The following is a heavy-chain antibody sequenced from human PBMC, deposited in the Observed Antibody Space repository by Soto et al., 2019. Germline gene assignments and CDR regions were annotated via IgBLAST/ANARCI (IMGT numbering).Heavy chain of an antibody. D-gene: IGHD2-21*02. V-gene: IGHV3-11*01. J-gene: IGHJ1*01. CDR2: ISSSGSTI. Sequence: GGSLRLSCAASGFTFSDYYMSWIRQAPGKGLEWVSYISSSGSTIYYADSVKGRFTISRDNAKNSLYLQMNSLRAEDTAVYYCARLAYCGGDCYSISFHHWGQGTLVTVSS. CDR3: ARLAYCGGDCYSISFHH. CDR1: GFTFSDYY.